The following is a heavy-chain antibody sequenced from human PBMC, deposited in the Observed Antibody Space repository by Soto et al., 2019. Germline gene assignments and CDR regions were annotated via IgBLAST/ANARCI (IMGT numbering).Heavy chain of an antibody. CDR3: ARGCDRGTSCRGRWFDP. D-gene: IGHD2-2*01. CDR1: GGAFSGYY. CDR2: INHSGST. Sequence: SETLSLTCAGYGGAFSGYYWSWIRQPPGKGLEWIGEINHSGSTNYNPSLKSRVTISVDTSKNQFSLKLSSVTAADTAVYYYARGCDRGTSCRGRWFDPWGQG. J-gene: IGHJ5*02. V-gene: IGHV4-34*01.